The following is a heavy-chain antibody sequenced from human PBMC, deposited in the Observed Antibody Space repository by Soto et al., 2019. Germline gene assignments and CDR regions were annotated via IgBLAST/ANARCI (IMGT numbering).Heavy chain of an antibody. CDR2: IKQDGSEK. V-gene: IGHV3-7*01. Sequence: GSLRLSCAASGFTFSSYWMSWVRQAPGKGLEWVANIKQDGSEKYYVDSVKGRFTISRDNAKNSLYLQMNSLRAEDTAVYYCARDHKPQYQLLEWFDPWGQGTLVTVSS. D-gene: IGHD2-2*01. CDR1: GFTFSSYW. CDR3: ARDHKPQYQLLEWFDP. J-gene: IGHJ5*02.